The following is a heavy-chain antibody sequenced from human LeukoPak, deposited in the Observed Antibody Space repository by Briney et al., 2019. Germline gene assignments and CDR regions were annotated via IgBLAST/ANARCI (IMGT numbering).Heavy chain of an antibody. CDR1: GGTFSSYA. D-gene: IGHD3-10*01. J-gene: IGHJ3*02. V-gene: IGHV1-69*06. CDR3: AREGYYASGSYYAFDI. CDR2: IIPIFGTA. Sequence: SVKVSCKASGGTFSSYAISWVRQAPGQGLEWMGGIIPIFGTANYAQKFQGRVTITADKSTSTAYMELSSLRSEDTAVYYCAREGYYASGSYYAFDIWGQGTMVTVSS.